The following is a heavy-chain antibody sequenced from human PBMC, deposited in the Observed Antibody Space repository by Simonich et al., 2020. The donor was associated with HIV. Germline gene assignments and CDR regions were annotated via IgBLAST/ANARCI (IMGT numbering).Heavy chain of an antibody. D-gene: IGHD3-16*01. V-gene: IGHV1-2*06. CDR1: GYRFTGFY. Sequence: QVQLVQSGAEVKKPGASVKVSCTASGYRFTGFYMHWVRQAPGQGLEWLGRINPNIGGTDYAQNFQGRVTLTSDTSISTAYMELSGLRSDDTAVYYCASGMMGFDYWGQGTLVTVSS. CDR2: INPNIGGT. J-gene: IGHJ4*02. CDR3: ASGMMGFDY.